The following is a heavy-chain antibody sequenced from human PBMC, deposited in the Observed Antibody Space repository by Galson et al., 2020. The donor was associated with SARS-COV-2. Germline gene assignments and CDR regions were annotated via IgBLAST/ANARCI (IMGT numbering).Heavy chain of an antibody. CDR2: ISGSGGST. Sequence: SCAASGFTFSSYAMSWVRQAPGKGLEWVSAISGSGGSTYYADSVKGRFTISRDNSKNTLYLQMNSLRAEDTAVYYCAKGKVRTTVTTWPFDYWGQGTLVTVSS. V-gene: IGHV3-23*01. CDR3: AKGKVRTTVTTWPFDY. D-gene: IGHD4-17*01. J-gene: IGHJ4*02. CDR1: GFTFSSYA.